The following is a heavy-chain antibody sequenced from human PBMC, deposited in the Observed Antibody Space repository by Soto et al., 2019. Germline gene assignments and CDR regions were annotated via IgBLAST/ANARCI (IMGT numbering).Heavy chain of an antibody. D-gene: IGHD7-27*01. J-gene: IGHJ3*02. CDR3: AKAELGMEAFEI. Sequence: EAQLLESGGDLVQPGGSLRLSCEASGFTFNKHAINWVRQAPGKGLEWVSSISGLGNRVYYADSVKGRFTISRDNSKNTVYLQMSSLRAEDTAIFYCAKAELGMEAFEIWGPGTSVTVSS. CDR2: ISGLGNRV. V-gene: IGHV3-23*01. CDR1: GFTFNKHA.